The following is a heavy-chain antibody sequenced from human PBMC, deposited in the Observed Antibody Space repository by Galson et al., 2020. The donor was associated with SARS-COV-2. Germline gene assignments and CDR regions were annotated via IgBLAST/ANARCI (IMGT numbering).Heavy chain of an antibody. CDR3: ARVAFGERMAYYFDQ. D-gene: IGHD3-10*01. J-gene: IGHJ4*02. Sequence: GGSLRLSCAASGFTFDDYGMSWVRQTPGKGLEWISGITWNGNTTGYADSMKGRFTISRDNAKNSLYLQINSLRAEDTALYRCARVAFGERMAYYFDQWGQGTLVTVSS. CDR1: GFTFDDYG. V-gene: IGHV3-20*01. CDR2: ITWNGNTT.